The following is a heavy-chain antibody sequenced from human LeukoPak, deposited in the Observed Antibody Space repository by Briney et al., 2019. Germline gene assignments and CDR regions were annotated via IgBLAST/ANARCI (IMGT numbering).Heavy chain of an antibody. CDR3: ARVGERYFDY. D-gene: IGHD6-25*01. J-gene: IGHJ4*02. Sequence: PSETLSLTCIVSGYSISSGFYWGWIRQPPGKGLEWIGEINHSGSTNYNPSLKSRVTISVDTSKNQFSLKLSSVTAADTAVYYCARVGERYFDYWGQGTLVTVSS. CDR1: GYSISSGFY. V-gene: IGHV4-38-2*02. CDR2: INHSGST.